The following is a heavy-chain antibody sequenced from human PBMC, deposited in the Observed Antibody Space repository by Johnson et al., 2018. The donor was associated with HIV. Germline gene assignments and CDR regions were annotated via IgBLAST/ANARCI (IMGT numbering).Heavy chain of an antibody. V-gene: IGHV3-30*04. CDR2: ISYDGSNK. CDR3: ARATYYDSRDDAFDI. J-gene: IGHJ3*02. D-gene: IGHD3-22*01. CDR1: GFTFSSYA. Sequence: QMQLVESGGGVVRPGGSLRLSCAASGFTFSSYAMHWVRQAPGKGLEWVAVISYDGSNKYYADSVKGRFTISRDNSKNTLYLQMNSLRAEDTAVYYCARATYYDSRDDAFDIWGQGTMVTVSS.